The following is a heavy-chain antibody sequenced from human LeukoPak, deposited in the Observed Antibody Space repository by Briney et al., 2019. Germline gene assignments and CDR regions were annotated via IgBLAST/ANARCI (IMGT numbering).Heavy chain of an antibody. CDR2: INYGRNT. CDR3: ARAINYGSGSYHFDY. D-gene: IGHD3-10*01. CDR1: GGSFGGFY. Sequence: KASETLSLTCTVSGGSFGGFYWTWIRQFPGKGLEWIAEINYGRNTNYNPSLVRRVTISADTSTNQVSLKLSSLTAADTAIYYCARAINYGSGSYHFDYWGQGTLVAVSS. J-gene: IGHJ4*02. V-gene: IGHV4-34*01.